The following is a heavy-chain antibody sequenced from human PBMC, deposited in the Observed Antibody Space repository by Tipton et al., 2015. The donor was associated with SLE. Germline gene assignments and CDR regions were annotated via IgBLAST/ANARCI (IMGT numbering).Heavy chain of an antibody. CDR3: AGDYGSGSYRFDY. CDR1: GGSMNDYY. D-gene: IGHD3-10*01. V-gene: IGHV4-4*08. J-gene: IGHJ4*02. Sequence: TLSLTCTVSGGSMNDYYWSWIRQPPGKGLEWIAYLYPNGNTPYNPSFKSRVTIFSDTSKNLISLRLRSVTAADTAVYYCAGDYGSGSYRFDYWGQGILVTVSS. CDR2: LYPNGNT.